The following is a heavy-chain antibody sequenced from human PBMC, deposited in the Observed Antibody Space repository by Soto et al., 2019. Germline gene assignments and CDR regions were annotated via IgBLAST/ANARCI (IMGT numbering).Heavy chain of an antibody. D-gene: IGHD2-15*01. V-gene: IGHV1-18*01. Sequence: QLVQSGAEVKKPGASVKVSCKASGYTFNDYGITWVRQAPGQGLEWVGWISTSIGHTNYAHSFQGRVTLTTDTSTATAHMELRSLTADDTAIYYCARASYCSGGTCTNRFHPWGQGTQVTVSS. CDR2: ISTSIGHT. CDR3: ARASYCSGGTCTNRFHP. J-gene: IGHJ5*02. CDR1: GYTFNDYG.